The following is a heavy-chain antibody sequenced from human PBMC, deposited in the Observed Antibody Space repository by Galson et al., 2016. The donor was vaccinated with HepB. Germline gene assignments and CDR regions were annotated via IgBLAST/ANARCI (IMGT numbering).Heavy chain of an antibody. CDR3: ARGGAVDYYYYGIDV. D-gene: IGHD1-26*01. J-gene: IGHJ6*04. CDR2: ISAHNGNT. Sequence: SVKVSCKASGYTLTRFGINWVRQAPGQGLEWVGWISAHNGNTVYARKFQGRVTMTTDTSTNTAYMELTSLSSDDTAVYYCARGGAVDYYYYGIDVWGTGTTIIVSS. V-gene: IGHV1-18*01. CDR1: GYTLTRFG.